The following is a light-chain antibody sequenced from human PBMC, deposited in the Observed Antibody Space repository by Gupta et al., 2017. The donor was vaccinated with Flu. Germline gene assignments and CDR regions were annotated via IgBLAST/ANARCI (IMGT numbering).Light chain of an antibody. CDR3: QSYDNGNEGA. Sequence: FLLTQPHSVSESPGKTVTISCTRSGGSIASNYVQWFQQRPSSSPTTVIYEDNQRPSGVPDRFSGSIDSSSNSASLTISGLKTEDEADYFCQSYDNGNEGALGGGTKLTVL. V-gene: IGLV6-57*01. J-gene: IGLJ3*02. CDR2: EDN. CDR1: GGSIASNY.